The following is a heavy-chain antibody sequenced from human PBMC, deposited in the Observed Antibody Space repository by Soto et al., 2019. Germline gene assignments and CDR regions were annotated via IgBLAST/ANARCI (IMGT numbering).Heavy chain of an antibody. J-gene: IGHJ4*02. V-gene: IGHV1-2*02. D-gene: IGHD3-3*01. CDR1: GYAFTGFY. CDR3: ARVRQPVLDYFDY. Sequence: QVQLVQSGAEVKKPGASVKVSCKTSGYAFTGFYIYWVRQAHGQGLEWMGWISPNTGGTSYAQKFQCRVTMTRDTSTSTAYMELTRLRSDDTAVFYCARVRQPVLDYFDYWGQGALVTVSS. CDR2: ISPNTGGT.